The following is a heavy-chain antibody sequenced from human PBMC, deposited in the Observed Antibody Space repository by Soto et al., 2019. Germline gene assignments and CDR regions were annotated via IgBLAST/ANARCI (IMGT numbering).Heavy chain of an antibody. D-gene: IGHD5-12*01. CDR1: GFTFSSYA. V-gene: IGHV3-23*01. J-gene: IGHJ6*02. CDR2: ISGSGGSK. Sequence: GGSLRLSCAASGFTFSSYAMSWVRQAPGKGLEWVSAISGSGGSKYYADSVKGRFTISRDNSKNTLYLQMNSLRAEDTAVYYFANGYSGYGVYYYYGMDVWGQGTTVTVSS. CDR3: ANGYSGYGVYYYYGMDV.